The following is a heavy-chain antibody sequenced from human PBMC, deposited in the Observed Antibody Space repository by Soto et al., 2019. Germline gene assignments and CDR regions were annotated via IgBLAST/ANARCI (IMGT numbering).Heavy chain of an antibody. D-gene: IGHD3-22*01. J-gene: IGHJ5*02. CDR1: GYSFTSYC. V-gene: IGHV5-51*01. CDR2: IYPGDSDT. Sequence: GESLKISCKGSGYSFTSYCIGWVRQMPGKGLEWMGIIYPGDSDTRYSPSFQGQVTISADKSISTAYLQWSSLKASDTAMYYCARKGSRFGYYDSTNWFDPWGQGTLVTVSS. CDR3: ARKGSRFGYYDSTNWFDP.